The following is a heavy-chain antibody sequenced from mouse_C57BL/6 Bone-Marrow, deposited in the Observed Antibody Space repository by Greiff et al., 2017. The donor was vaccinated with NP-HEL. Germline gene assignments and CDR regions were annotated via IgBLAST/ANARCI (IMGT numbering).Heavy chain of an antibody. V-gene: IGHV1-82*01. CDR3: ARSHYGSGGYYAMDY. D-gene: IGHD1-1*01. Sequence: VKLMESGPELVKPGASVKISCKASGYAFSSSWMNWVKQRPGKGLEWIGRIYPGDGDTNYNGKFKGKATLTADKSSSTAYMQLSSLTSEDSAVYFCARSHYGSGGYYAMDYWGQGTSVTVSS. J-gene: IGHJ4*01. CDR1: GYAFSSSW. CDR2: IYPGDGDT.